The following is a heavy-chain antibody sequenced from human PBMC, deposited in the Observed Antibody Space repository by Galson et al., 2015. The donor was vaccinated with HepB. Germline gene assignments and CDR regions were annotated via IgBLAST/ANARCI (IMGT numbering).Heavy chain of an antibody. CDR2: FESEDGGP. Sequence: SVKVSCKVSGYTPTELSMHWVRQAPGKGLEWMGTFESEDGGPLYTQQFQGRVTMTQDAATDTAYMELSSLRSEDTAVYYCTSPRGGYDAFHIWGQGTMVTVSS. V-gene: IGHV1-24*01. CDR1: GYTPTELS. D-gene: IGHD3-22*01. J-gene: IGHJ3*02. CDR3: TSPRGGYDAFHI.